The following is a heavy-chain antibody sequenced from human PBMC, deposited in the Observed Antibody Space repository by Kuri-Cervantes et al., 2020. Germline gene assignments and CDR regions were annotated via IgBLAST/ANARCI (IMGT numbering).Heavy chain of an antibody. CDR2: ISSSGSTI. D-gene: IGHD2-2*01. CDR3: ARGDIVVVPAAYYYYGMDV. V-gene: IGHV3-11*04. J-gene: IGHJ6*02. CDR1: GFTFSDYY. Sequence: GESLKISCAASGFTFSDYYMSWIRQAPGKGLEWVSYISSSGSTIYYADSVKGRFTISRDNSKNTLYLQMNSLRAEDTAVYYCARGDIVVVPAAYYYYGMDVWGQGTTVTVSS.